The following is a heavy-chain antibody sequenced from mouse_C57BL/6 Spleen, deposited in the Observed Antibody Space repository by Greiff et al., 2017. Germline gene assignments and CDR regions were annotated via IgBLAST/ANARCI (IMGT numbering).Heavy chain of an antibody. CDR3: AISYDHDRLYYAMDY. CDR1: GYAFSSYW. D-gene: IGHD2-4*01. V-gene: IGHV1-80*01. CDR2: IYPGDGDT. Sequence: QVQLQQSGAELVKPGASVKISCKASGYAFSSYWMNWVKQRPGKGLEWIGQIYPGDGDTNYNGKFKGKATLTADKSSSTAYMQLSSLTSEDSAVYYCAISYDHDRLYYAMDYWGQGTSVTVSS. J-gene: IGHJ4*01.